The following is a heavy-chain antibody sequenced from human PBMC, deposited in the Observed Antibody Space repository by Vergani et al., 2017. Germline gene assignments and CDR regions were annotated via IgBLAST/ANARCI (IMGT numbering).Heavy chain of an antibody. CDR3: ARDKMGVVVPAAPIPYYYMDV. D-gene: IGHD2-2*01. V-gene: IGHV1-2*02. J-gene: IGHJ6*03. CDR2: INPNSGGT. CDR1: GYTFTGYY. Sequence: QVQLVQSGAEVKKPGASVKVSCKASGYTFTGYYMHWVRQAPGQGLEWMGWINPNSGGTNYAQKFQGRVTMTRDTSISTAYMGLSRLRSDDTAVYYCARDKMGVVVPAAPIPYYYMDVWGKGTTVTVSS.